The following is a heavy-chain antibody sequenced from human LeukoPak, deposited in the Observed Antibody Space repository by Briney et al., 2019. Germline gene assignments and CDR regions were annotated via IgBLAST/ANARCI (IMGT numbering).Heavy chain of an antibody. J-gene: IGHJ3*02. CDR3: ARSVSWGLLVRDDAFDI. CDR2: IYYSGST. D-gene: IGHD2-21*01. Sequence: PSETLSLTCTVSGGSVSSGSYYWSWIRQPPGKGLEWIGYIYYSGSTNYNPSLKSRVTTSVDTSKKQFSLKLRSVTAADTAVYYCARSVSWGLLVRDDAFDIWGQGTMVTVSS. V-gene: IGHV4-61*01. CDR1: GGSVSSGSYY.